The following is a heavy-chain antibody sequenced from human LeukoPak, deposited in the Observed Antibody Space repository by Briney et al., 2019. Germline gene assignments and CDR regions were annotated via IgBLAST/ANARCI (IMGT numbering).Heavy chain of an antibody. D-gene: IGHD4-23*01. CDR1: RYTFSGYY. CDR3: ARTIYGGGDPLHFDS. Sequence: ASVKVSCEASRYTFSGYYIHWVRQAPGQGLQWVGWINPDSGSTNYARKLQGRVTITRHTSISTAYMELSRLRPDDTAMYYCARTIYGGGDPLHFDSWGQGTLVTVSS. V-gene: IGHV1-2*02. J-gene: IGHJ4*02. CDR2: INPDSGST.